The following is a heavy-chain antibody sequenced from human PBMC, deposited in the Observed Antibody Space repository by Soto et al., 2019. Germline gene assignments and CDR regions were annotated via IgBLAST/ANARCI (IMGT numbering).Heavy chain of an antibody. J-gene: IGHJ5*02. Sequence: EVQLVESGGGLVKPGGSLRLSCAASGFTFSNAWMNWVRQAPGKGLEWVGRIKSKTDGGPTDYAAPVKGRFTISRDDSNNTLYLQMTSLKTEDRAVDYGTTIPEPAGDAWGQGTLVTVSS. CDR2: IKSKTDGGPT. D-gene: IGHD2-2*01. CDR3: TTIPEPAGDA. CDR1: GFTFSNAW. V-gene: IGHV3-15*07.